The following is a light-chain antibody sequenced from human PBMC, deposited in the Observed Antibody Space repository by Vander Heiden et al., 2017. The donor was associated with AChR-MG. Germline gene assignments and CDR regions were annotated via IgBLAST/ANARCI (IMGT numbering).Light chain of an antibody. Sequence: DNVLTQSPGTLSLSPGESATRSCRASQSVSSNSLAWYQQKPGQAPSLLIYGASSRATGVPDRFSGSGSGTDFILTISRLEPEDFALYYCQQYGSSRRTFGQGTKVEIK. CDR2: GAS. CDR3: QQYGSSRRT. V-gene: IGKV3-20*01. CDR1: QSVSSNS. J-gene: IGKJ1*01.